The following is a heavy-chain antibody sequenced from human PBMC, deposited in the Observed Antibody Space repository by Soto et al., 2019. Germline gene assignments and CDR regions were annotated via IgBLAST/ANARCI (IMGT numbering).Heavy chain of an antibody. CDR3: ARSKYSTNWNHGIDV. D-gene: IGHD6-13*01. CDR1: GCSFTTYW. Sequence: ESLKISDKGSGCSFTTYWIGWVRQIPGKGLEWMGILYPGDSQIRYSPSFQGHVTISVDKSISTAYLQWNSLKASDTALYYCARSKYSTNWNHGIDVWGQGTTVTVSS. J-gene: IGHJ6*02. CDR2: LYPGDSQI. V-gene: IGHV5-51*01.